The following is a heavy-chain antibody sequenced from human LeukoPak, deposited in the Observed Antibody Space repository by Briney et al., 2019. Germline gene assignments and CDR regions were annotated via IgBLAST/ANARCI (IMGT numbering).Heavy chain of an antibody. D-gene: IGHD2-2*01. V-gene: IGHV3-30-3*01. CDR1: GFTFSSYA. J-gene: IGHJ4*02. Sequence: GGSLRLSCAASGFTFSSYAVHWVRQAPGKGLEWVAVISYDGSNKYYADSVKGRFTNSRDNSKNTLYLQMNSLRAEDTAVYYAVPAANTGADWGQGTLVTVSS. CDR3: VPAANTGAD. CDR2: ISYDGSNK.